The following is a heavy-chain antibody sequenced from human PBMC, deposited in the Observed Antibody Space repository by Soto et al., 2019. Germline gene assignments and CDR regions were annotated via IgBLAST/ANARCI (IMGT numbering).Heavy chain of an antibody. V-gene: IGHV4-30-4*01. CDR2: ICYTETT. J-gene: IGHJ5*02. CDR1: GVSVTNGDYY. CDR3: DRQRRGGYWFDP. Sequence: SETLSLTCSVSGVSVTNGDYYWTWMRQSPGKGLEWIGNICYTETTIYNPSLNSRLNISIDTSRNQFSLQLTSVTAADSAIYYCDRQRRGGYWFDPWGQGTLVTVSS.